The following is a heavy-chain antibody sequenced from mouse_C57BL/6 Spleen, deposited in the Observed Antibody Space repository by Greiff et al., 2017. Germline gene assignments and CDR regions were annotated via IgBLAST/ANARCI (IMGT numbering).Heavy chain of an antibody. CDR3: ARGGVYEGYSSRVAY. CDR1: GYAFSSSW. D-gene: IGHD2-3*01. V-gene: IGHV1-82*01. J-gene: IGHJ3*01. Sequence: VQLQQSGPELVKPGASVKISCKASGYAFSSSWMNWVKQRPGKGLEWIGRIYPGDGDTNYNGKFKGNATLTADKSSSTAYMQLSSRTSEGSAVYFCARGGVYEGYSSRVAYWGQGTLVTVSA. CDR2: IYPGDGDT.